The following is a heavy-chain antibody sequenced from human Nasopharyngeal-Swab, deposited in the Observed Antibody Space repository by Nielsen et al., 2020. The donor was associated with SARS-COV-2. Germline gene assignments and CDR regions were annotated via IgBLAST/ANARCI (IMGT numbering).Heavy chain of an antibody. V-gene: IGHV3-7*01. Sequence: GESLKISCAASGFTFSSSWMSWIRQAPGKGLEWVANIKQDGSEKYYVDSVKGRFTISRDNAKNSLYLQMNSLGAEDTAVYYCARSPPITFGGVIDYWGQGTLVTVSS. D-gene: IGHD3-16*02. CDR3: ARSPPITFGGVIDY. J-gene: IGHJ4*02. CDR1: GFTFSSSW. CDR2: IKQDGSEK.